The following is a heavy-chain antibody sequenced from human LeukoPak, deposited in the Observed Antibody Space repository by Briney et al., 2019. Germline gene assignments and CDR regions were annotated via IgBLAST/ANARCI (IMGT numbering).Heavy chain of an antibody. CDR3: AKGFSVRGRFDP. Sequence: GGSVRLSCVASGLTFSSNSMSWVRQPPGMGLEWVSGISVSGITVYADSVKGRLTISRDNSKNTLYLQMNNLRAEDTALYYCAKGFSVRGRFDPWGQGTQVTASS. CDR2: ISVSGIT. J-gene: IGHJ5*02. D-gene: IGHD2-15*01. CDR1: GLTFSSNS. V-gene: IGHV3-23*01.